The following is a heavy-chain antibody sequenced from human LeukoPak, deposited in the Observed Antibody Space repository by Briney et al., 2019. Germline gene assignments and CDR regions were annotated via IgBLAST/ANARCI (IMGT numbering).Heavy chain of an antibody. J-gene: IGHJ4*02. CDR1: GFTFSSYA. CDR3: VKDRGAVAGTLISYYFDY. CDR2: ISGSGGST. D-gene: IGHD6-19*01. V-gene: IGHV3-23*01. Sequence: GGSLRLSCAASGFTFSSYAMSWVRQAPGKGLEWVSAISGSGGSTYYADSVKGRFTISRDNSKNTLYLQMSSLRAEDTAVYYCVKDRGAVAGTLISYYFDYWGQGTLVTVSS.